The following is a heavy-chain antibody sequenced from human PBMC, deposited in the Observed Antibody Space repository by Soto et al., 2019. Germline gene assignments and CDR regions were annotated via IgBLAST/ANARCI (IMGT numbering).Heavy chain of an antibody. J-gene: IGHJ4*02. CDR2: IDPTDSYT. CDR3: ARLTLAHDSSGYHIFDF. D-gene: IGHD3-22*01. V-gene: IGHV5-10-1*01. CDR1: GYSFTTYW. Sequence: PGESLKISCQASGYSFTTYWISWVRQVPGKGLECMGRIDPTDSYTDYSPSFEGHVTMSVDRSINTAYLEWSSLKASDSAMYYCARLTLAHDSSGYHIFDFWGQGTLVTVSS.